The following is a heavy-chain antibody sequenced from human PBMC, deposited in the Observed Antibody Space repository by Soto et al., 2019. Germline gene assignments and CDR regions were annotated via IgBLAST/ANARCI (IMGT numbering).Heavy chain of an antibody. J-gene: IGHJ4*02. D-gene: IGHD6-6*01. CDR1: GFSLRTSGMC. CDR3: ARRAAYSSSHFFDY. Sequence: SGPTLVNPTQTLTLTCTFSGFSLRTSGMCVSWIRQPPGKALEWLALVDWDDDKYYNTSLRTRLTISRDTSKNQVTLTMTNMDPVDTATYYCARRAAYSSSHFFDYWGQGSLVTVSS. CDR2: VDWDDDK. V-gene: IGHV2-70*01.